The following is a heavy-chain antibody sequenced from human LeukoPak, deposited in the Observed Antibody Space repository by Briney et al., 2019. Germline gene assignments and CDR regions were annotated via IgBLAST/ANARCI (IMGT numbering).Heavy chain of an antibody. CDR2: INPNSGGT. Sequence: ASVKVSCKASGYTFTGYYMHWVRQAPGQGLEWMGWINPNSGGTNYAQKFQGRVTMTRDTSISTAYMELSRLRFDDTAVYYCARGGGSGWYGRVVHYFDYWGQGTLVTVSS. J-gene: IGHJ4*02. V-gene: IGHV1-2*02. CDR3: ARGGGSGWYGRVVHYFDY. D-gene: IGHD6-19*01. CDR1: GYTFTGYY.